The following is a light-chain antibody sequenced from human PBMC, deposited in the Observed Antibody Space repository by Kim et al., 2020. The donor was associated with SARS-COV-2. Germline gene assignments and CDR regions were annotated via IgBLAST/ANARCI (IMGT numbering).Light chain of an antibody. CDR1: NLGDKY. CDR3: QAWDSSTWV. CDR2: QDS. Sequence: GPPGQTASITCSGDNLGDKYACWYQQKPGQSPVLVIYQDSKRPSGIPERFSGSNSGNTATLTISGTQAMDEADYYCQAWDSSTWVFGGGTQLTVL. J-gene: IGLJ3*02. V-gene: IGLV3-1*01.